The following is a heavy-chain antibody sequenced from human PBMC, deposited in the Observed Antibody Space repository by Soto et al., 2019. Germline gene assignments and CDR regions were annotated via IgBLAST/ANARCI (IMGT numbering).Heavy chain of an antibody. CDR1: GFTFSSYA. V-gene: IGHV3-23*01. J-gene: IGHJ4*02. CDR2: ISGSGGST. CDR3: AKSSPNDYIWGSYRFDY. D-gene: IGHD3-16*02. Sequence: GGSLRLSCAASGFTFSSYAMSWVRQAPGKGLEWVSAISGSGGSTYYADSVKGRLTISRDNSKNTLYLQMNSLRAEDTAVYYCAKSSPNDYIWGSYRFDYWGQGTLVTVSS.